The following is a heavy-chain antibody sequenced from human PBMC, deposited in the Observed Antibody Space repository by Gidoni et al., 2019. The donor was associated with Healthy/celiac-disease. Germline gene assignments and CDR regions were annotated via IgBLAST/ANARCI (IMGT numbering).Heavy chain of an antibody. CDR2: IKQDGSEK. J-gene: IGHJ4*02. V-gene: IGHV3-7*04. CDR3: ARENYGD. CDR1: GFTFSSDL. D-gene: IGHD4-17*01. Sequence: EVQLMESGGGLVQPGGSLRLSCAASGFTFSSDLMAWVRQAPGKGLEWVASIKQDGSEKYYVEDVKGRCNIARDNAKSSLFLQMNSLRAEDTAVYYCARENYGDWGQGTRVTVSS.